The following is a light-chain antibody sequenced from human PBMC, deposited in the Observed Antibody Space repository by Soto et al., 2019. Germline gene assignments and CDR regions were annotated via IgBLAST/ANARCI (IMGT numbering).Light chain of an antibody. CDR3: QHRTNWPIT. Sequence: EIVLTQSPATLSLSPGDRATLSCRASQYVGTYLLWYQQKPAQYARLLLYDAAHRAVSVTARFGGSGSGTDFTLSISSLEPEAFANYYCQHRTNWPITFGQGTRLEI. CDR2: DAA. J-gene: IGKJ5*01. V-gene: IGKV3-11*01. CDR1: QYVGTY.